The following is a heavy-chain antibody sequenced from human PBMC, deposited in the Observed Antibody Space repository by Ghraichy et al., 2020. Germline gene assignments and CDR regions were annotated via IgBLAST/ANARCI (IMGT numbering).Heavy chain of an antibody. D-gene: IGHD3-22*01. V-gene: IGHV4-39*01. Sequence: SETLSLTCTVSGGSISSSSYYWGWIRQPPGKGLEWIGSIYYSGSTYYNPSLKSRVTISVDTSKNQFSLKLSSVTAADTAVYYCARDPYYYDSSGYYYEGYYGMDVWGQGTTVTVSS. CDR2: IYYSGST. CDR1: GGSISSSSYY. CDR3: ARDPYYYDSSGYYYEGYYGMDV. J-gene: IGHJ6*02.